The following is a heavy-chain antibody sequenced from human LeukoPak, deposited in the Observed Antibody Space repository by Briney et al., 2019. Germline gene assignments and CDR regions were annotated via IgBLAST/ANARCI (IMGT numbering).Heavy chain of an antibody. V-gene: IGHV4-34*08. CDR1: GFTVSSNY. D-gene: IGHD2-21*01. J-gene: IGHJ4*02. CDR3: ATYQADGGGGGFDY. CDR2: INHSGST. Sequence: GSLRLSCAASGFTVSSNYMSWIRQPPGKGLEWIGEINHSGSTNYNPSLKSRVTISVDTSKNQFSLKLSSVTAADTAVYYCATYQADGGGGGFDYWGQGTLVTVSS.